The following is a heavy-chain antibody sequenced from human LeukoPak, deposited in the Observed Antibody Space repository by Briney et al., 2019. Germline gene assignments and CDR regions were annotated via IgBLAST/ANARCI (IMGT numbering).Heavy chain of an antibody. CDR2: ISPDGDVA. Sequence: GGSLRLSCAVSGFTLSPFLMHWVRHSPGKGPVWVSLISPDGDVAHYADSVKGRFTISRDNARNTLYLDISSLSVEDTAVYFGARDMWGTFDYWGQGALVTVSS. D-gene: IGHD1-1*01. J-gene: IGHJ4*02. V-gene: IGHV3-74*01. CDR3: ARDMWGTFDY. CDR1: GFTLSPFL.